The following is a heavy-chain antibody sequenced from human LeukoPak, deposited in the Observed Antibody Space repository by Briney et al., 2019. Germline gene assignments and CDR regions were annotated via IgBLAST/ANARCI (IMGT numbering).Heavy chain of an antibody. V-gene: IGHV1-24*01. Sequence: RASVKVSCKVSGYTLTELSMHWVRQAPGKGLEWMGGFDPEDGETIYAQKFQGRVTMTEDTSTDTAYMELSSLGSEDTAVYYCATGYMAFAPYYFDYWGQGTLVTVSS. J-gene: IGHJ4*02. CDR3: ATGYMAFAPYYFDY. CDR2: FDPEDGET. CDR1: GYTLTELS. D-gene: IGHD1-14*01.